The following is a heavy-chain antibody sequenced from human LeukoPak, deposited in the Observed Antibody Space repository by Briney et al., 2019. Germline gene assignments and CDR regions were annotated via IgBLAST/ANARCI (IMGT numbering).Heavy chain of an antibody. V-gene: IGHV4-59*01. J-gene: IGHJ4*02. CDR1: GSSISSYY. CDR2: IYYSGST. CDR3: ARVRSGYDS. Sequence: SETLSLTCTVSGSSISSYYWSWIRQPPGKGLEWIGYIYYSGSTNYNPSLKSRVTISVDTSKNQFSLKLSSVTAADTAVYYCARVRSGYDSWGQGTLVTVSS. D-gene: IGHD5-12*01.